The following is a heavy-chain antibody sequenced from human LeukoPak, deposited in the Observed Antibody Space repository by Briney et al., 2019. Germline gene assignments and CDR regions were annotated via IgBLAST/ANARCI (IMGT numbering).Heavy chain of an antibody. CDR2: ISSSGSTI. CDR3: AKARRATAGSTYPVYYYYYMDV. V-gene: IGHV3-11*04. CDR1: GFTFSDYY. J-gene: IGHJ6*03. D-gene: IGHD6-13*01. Sequence: GGSLRLSCAASGFTFSDYYMSWIRQAPGKGLEWVSYISSSGSTIYYADSVKGRFTISRDNSKNTLFLQMDSLRAEDTAVYYCAKARRATAGSTYPVYYYYYMDVWGKGTTVTISS.